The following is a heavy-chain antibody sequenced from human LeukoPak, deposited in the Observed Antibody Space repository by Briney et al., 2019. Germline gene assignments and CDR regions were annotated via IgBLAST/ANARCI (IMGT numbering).Heavy chain of an antibody. Sequence: GGSLRLSCAASGFTFSSYSMNWVRQAPGKGLEWVSSISSSSSYIYYADSVKGRFTISRDNAKNSLYLQMNSLRAEDTAVYYCARDRPTLTGYYPFDYWGQGTLVTVSS. J-gene: IGHJ4*02. CDR1: GFTFSSYS. D-gene: IGHD3-9*01. CDR3: ARDRPTLTGYYPFDY. V-gene: IGHV3-21*01. CDR2: ISSSSSYI.